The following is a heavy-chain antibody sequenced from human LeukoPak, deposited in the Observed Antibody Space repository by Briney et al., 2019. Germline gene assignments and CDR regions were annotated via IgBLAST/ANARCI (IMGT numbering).Heavy chain of an antibody. CDR3: ARAASGRFDY. Sequence: TLSLTXXXXGGSXXXXHWGWIRXPPGKGLEWTGYIYYSGSTNYNPSLNSRVTISVDTSKNRFSLRLSSVPAADTAIYYCARAASGRFDYWGQGTLVTVSS. V-gene: IGHV4-59*08. J-gene: IGHJ4*02. CDR1: GGSXXXXH. CDR2: IYYSGST. D-gene: IGHD6-25*01.